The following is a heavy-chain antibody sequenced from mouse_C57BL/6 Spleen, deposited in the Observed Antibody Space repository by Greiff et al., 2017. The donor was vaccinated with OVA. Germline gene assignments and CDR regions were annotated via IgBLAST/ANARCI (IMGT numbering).Heavy chain of an antibody. D-gene: IGHD2-1*01. CDR3: ASLYYGKGYYFDY. Sequence: QVQLQQSGPELVKPGASVKIPCKASGYAFSSSWMNWVKQRPGKGLEWIGRIYPGDGDTNYNGKFKGKATLTADKSSSTAYMQLSSLTSEDSAVYFCASLYYGKGYYFDYWGQGTTLTVSS. J-gene: IGHJ2*01. V-gene: IGHV1-82*01. CDR1: GYAFSSSW. CDR2: IYPGDGDT.